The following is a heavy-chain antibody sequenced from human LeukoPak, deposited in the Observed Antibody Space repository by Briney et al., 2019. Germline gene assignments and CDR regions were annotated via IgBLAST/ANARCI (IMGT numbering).Heavy chain of an antibody. CDR1: GYTFTGYY. CDR3: AREERASSPGCDY. CDR2: INPNSGGT. J-gene: IGHJ4*02. Sequence: ASVKVSCKASGYTFTGYYMHWVRQAPGQGLEWMGWINPNSGGTNYAQKFQGRVTMTRDTSISTAYMELSRLRSDDTAVYYCAREERASSPGCDYWGQGTLVTVSS. V-gene: IGHV1-2*02. D-gene: IGHD6-6*01.